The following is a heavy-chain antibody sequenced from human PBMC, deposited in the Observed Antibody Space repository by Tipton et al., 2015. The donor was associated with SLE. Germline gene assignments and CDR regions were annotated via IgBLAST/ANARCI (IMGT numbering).Heavy chain of an antibody. CDR3: AKGHPYTSGWTHPYFDY. Sequence: RSLRLSCAASGFTYNDFAMHWVRPAPGKGLEWVSSISWNGGSIDYADSVKGRFTISRDNAKNSLYLQMNSLRAEDTALYYCAKGHPYTSGWTHPYFDYWGQGTLVTVSS. J-gene: IGHJ4*02. V-gene: IGHV3-9*01. D-gene: IGHD6-19*01. CDR1: GFTYNDFA. CDR2: ISWNGGSI.